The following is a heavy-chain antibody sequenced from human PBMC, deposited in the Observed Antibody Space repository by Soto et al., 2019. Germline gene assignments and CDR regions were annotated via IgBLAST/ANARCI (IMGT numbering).Heavy chain of an antibody. CDR1: GVSISSSNW. J-gene: IGHJ4*02. V-gene: IGHV4-4*02. CDR2: IYHSGST. CDR3: WGSGSYGGGYFDY. Sequence: SETLSLTCAVSGVSISSSNWWSWVRQPPGKGLEWIGEIYHSGSTNYNPSLKSRVTISVDKSKNQFSLKLSSVTAADTAVYYCWGSGSYGGGYFDYWGQGTLVTVSS. D-gene: IGHD1-26*01.